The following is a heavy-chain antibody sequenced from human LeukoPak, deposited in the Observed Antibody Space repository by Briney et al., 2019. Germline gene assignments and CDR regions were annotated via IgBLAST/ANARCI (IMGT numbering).Heavy chain of an antibody. J-gene: IGHJ4*02. CDR1: GGSISSSSYY. Sequence: SETLSLTCTVSGGSISSSSYYWGWIRQPPGKGLEWIGSIYYSGSTYYNPSLKSRVTISVDTSKNQFSLKLRSVTAADTAVYYCGHSGSYYLFDYWGQGTLVTVSS. CDR3: GHSGSYYLFDY. CDR2: IYYSGST. D-gene: IGHD1-26*01. V-gene: IGHV4-39*01.